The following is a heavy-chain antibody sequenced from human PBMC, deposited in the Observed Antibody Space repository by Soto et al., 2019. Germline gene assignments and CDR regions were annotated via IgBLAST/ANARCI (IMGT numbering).Heavy chain of an antibody. CDR1: GFSFSPAW. D-gene: IGHD6-13*01. J-gene: IGHJ6*02. CDR3: IWQQDFYYGRAV. CDR2: IKSKGGGGTA. Sequence: EVQLVESGGGLVTPGGSLTLSCAASGFSFSPAWMNWVRQAPGKGLEWVGLIKSKGGGGTADYAAPVKGRFIISRDVSKNTLCLQMNRLEPEDRALYYCIWQQDFYYGRAVWGQGTTVTVSS. V-gene: IGHV3-15*07.